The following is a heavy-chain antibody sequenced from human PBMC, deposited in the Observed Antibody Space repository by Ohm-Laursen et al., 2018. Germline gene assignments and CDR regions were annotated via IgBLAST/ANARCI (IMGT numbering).Heavy chain of an antibody. CDR2: ISGDVNYI. D-gene: IGHD6-13*01. V-gene: IGHV3-21*01. Sequence: GSLRLSCAASGFAFSAYNMYWVRQAPGKGLERVSSISGDVNYIYYADSVKGRFTISRDNAKSSLYLQMHSLRGDDTAVYYCARDATAGGTLGWGQGTLVTVSS. CDR3: ARDATAGGTLG. J-gene: IGHJ4*02. CDR1: GFAFSAYN.